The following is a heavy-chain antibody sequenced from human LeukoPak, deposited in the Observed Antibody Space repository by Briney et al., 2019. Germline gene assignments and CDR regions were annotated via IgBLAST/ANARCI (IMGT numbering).Heavy chain of an antibody. CDR1: GFTFSSYE. J-gene: IGHJ4*02. V-gene: IGHV3-48*03. CDR3: ARDAEMATISDHYYFDY. D-gene: IGHD5-24*01. CDR2: ISSSSSTI. Sequence: GRSLRLSCAASGFTFSSYEMNWVRQAPGKGLEWVSYISSSSSTIYYADSVKGRFTISRDNSKNTLYLQMNSLRAEDTAVYYCARDAEMATISDHYYFDYWGQGTLVTVSS.